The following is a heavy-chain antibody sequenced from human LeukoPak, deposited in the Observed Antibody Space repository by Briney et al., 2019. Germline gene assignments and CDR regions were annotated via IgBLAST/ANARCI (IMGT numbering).Heavy chain of an antibody. CDR3: ARVVMVTGYFDY. J-gene: IGHJ4*02. D-gene: IGHD5-18*01. CDR1: GGSISSYY. Sequence: SETLSLTCTVSGGSISSYYWSWIRQPPGKGLEWIGYIYYSGSTNYNPSLKSRVTISVDTSKNQFSLKLSSVTAADTAVYYCARVVMVTGYFDYWGQGTLVTVSS. V-gene: IGHV4-59*08. CDR2: IYYSGST.